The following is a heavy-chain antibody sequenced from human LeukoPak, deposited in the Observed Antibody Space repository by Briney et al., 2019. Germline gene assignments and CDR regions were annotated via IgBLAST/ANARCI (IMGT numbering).Heavy chain of an antibody. J-gene: IGHJ4*02. D-gene: IGHD1-26*01. V-gene: IGHV3-23*01. CDR3: AREEEAYSGSRIDY. CDR1: GVTFSNYA. Sequence: PGGSLRLSCVASGVTFSNYAMSWVRQAPGKGLEWVSGTSGSGSSIYYADSVKGRFTISRDNSKNTLYMQMNSLRAEDTAAYYCAREEEAYSGSRIDYWGQGTLVTVSS. CDR2: TSGSGSSI.